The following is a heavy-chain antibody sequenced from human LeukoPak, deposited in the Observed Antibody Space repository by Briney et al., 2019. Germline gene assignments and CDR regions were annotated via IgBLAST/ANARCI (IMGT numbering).Heavy chain of an antibody. J-gene: IGHJ6*03. CDR3: ARSIWLSALTGYYYYMDV. V-gene: IGHV1-69*05. CDR1: GGTFSSYA. Sequence: SVKVSCKASGGTFSSYAISWVRQAPGQGLEWMGGIIPIFGTANYAQKFQGRVTITTDESTSTAYMELSSLRSEDTAVYYCARSIWLSALTGYYYYMDVWGKGTTVTVSS. CDR2: IIPIFGTA. D-gene: IGHD3-22*01.